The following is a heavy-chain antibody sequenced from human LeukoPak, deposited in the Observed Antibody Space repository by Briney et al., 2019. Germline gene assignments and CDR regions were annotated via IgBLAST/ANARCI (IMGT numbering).Heavy chain of an antibody. D-gene: IGHD1-26*01. V-gene: IGHV1-18*01. CDR3: ARDWEYPRVYCFDY. CDR2: ISAYNGNT. Sequence: ASVKVSCKASGYTFISYGISWVRQAPGQGLEWMGWISAYNGNTNYAQKLQGRVTMTTDTSTSTAYMELRSLRSDDTAVYYCARDWEYPRVYCFDYWGQGTLVTVSS. J-gene: IGHJ4*02. CDR1: GYTFISYG.